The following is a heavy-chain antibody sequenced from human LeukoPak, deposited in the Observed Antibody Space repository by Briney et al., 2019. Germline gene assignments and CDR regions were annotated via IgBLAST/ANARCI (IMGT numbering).Heavy chain of an antibody. CDR1: GGTFSSYA. CDR3: ASTPGWGSLDYFDY. CDR2: IIPIFGTA. J-gene: IGHJ4*02. V-gene: IGHV1-69*13. D-gene: IGHD7-27*01. Sequence: GASVNVSCKASGGTFSSYAISWVRQAPGQGLEWMGGIIPIFGTANYAQKFQGRVTITADESTSTAYMELSSLRSEDTAVYYCASTPGWGSLDYFDYWGQGTLVTVSS.